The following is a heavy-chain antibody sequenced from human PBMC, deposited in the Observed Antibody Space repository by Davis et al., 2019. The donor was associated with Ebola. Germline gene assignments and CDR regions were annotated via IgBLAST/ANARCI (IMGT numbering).Heavy chain of an antibody. D-gene: IGHD2-15*01. CDR2: INHSGST. J-gene: IGHJ4*02. CDR1: GGSISSSSYY. CDR3: ARERGYCSGGSCYSGYFDY. Sequence: SETLSLTCTVSGGSISSSSYYWSWIRQPPGKGLEWIGEINHSGSTNYNPSLKSRVTISVDTSKNQFSLKLSSVTAADTAVYYCARERGYCSGGSCYSGYFDYWGQGTLVTVSS. V-gene: IGHV4-39*07.